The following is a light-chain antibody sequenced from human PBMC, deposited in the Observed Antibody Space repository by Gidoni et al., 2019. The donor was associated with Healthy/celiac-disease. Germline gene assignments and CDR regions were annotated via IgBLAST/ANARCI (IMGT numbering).Light chain of an antibody. CDR1: KLGDKY. Sequence: SYELTQPPSVSVSPGPTASITCSGDKLGDKYACWYQQKPGQSPVLVIYQDSKRPSGIPERFSGSNSGNTATLTISGTQAMDEADYYCQAWDSSTGVVFGGGTKLTVL. CDR2: QDS. V-gene: IGLV3-1*01. CDR3: QAWDSSTGVV. J-gene: IGLJ2*01.